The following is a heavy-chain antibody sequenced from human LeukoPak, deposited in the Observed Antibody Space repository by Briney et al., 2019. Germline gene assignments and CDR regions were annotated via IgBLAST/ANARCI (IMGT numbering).Heavy chain of an antibody. Sequence: GGSLRLSCAASGFTLSSYWMSWVRQAPGKGLEWVAVISYDGSNKYYADSVKGRFTISRDNSKNTLYLQMNSLRAEDTAVYYCAKESLSSGWYRVAWYFDLWGRGTLVTVSS. CDR2: ISYDGSNK. D-gene: IGHD6-19*01. CDR3: AKESLSSGWYRVAWYFDL. V-gene: IGHV3-30*18. J-gene: IGHJ2*01. CDR1: GFTLSSYW.